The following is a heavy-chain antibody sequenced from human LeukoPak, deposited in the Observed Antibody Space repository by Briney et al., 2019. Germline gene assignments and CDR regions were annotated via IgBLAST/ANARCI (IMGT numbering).Heavy chain of an antibody. Sequence: SETLSLTCTVSGGSISSSSYYWGWIRQPPGKGLEWIGSIYYSGSTYYNPSLKSRVTISVDTSKNQFSLKLSSVTAADTAVYYCAREPYSSSWRNFDYWGQGTLVTVSS. D-gene: IGHD6-13*01. CDR2: IYYSGST. J-gene: IGHJ4*02. CDR3: AREPYSSSWRNFDY. CDR1: GGSISSSSYY. V-gene: IGHV4-39*07.